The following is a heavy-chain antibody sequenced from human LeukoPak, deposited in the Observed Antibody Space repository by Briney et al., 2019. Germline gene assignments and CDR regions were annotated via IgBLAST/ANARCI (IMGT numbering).Heavy chain of an antibody. J-gene: IGHJ4*02. CDR3: AREGIEGAIDY. CDR1: GYTFTGYY. D-gene: IGHD1-26*01. Sequence: ASVNVSSTASGYTFTGYYMHWVRQAPGQGREGMGWINPNSGGTNYAQKFQGRVTMTRDTSISTAYMELSRLRSDDTAVYYCAREGIEGAIDYWGQGTLVTVSS. V-gene: IGHV1-2*02. CDR2: INPNSGGT.